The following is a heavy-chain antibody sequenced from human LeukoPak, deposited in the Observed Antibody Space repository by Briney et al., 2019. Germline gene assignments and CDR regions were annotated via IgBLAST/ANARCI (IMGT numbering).Heavy chain of an antibody. V-gene: IGHV4-59*10. D-gene: IGHD2-21*02. J-gene: IGHJ4*02. CDR3: ARRAGSTAWSSDS. CDR1: GGSFSGYY. Sequence: PSETLSLTCAVYGGSFSGYYWTWIRQPAGKRLEWIGQIYSSEGPKYNPSLESRVTMSVDTSKKQFSLQLTFVTVADTGVYYCARRAGSTAWSSDSWGQGTQVTVSS. CDR2: IYSSEGP.